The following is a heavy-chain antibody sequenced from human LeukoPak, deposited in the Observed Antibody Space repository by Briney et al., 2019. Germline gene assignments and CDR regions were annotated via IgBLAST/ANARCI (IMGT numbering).Heavy chain of an antibody. CDR1: GFTFSSYG. V-gene: IGHV3-30*02. J-gene: IGHJ4*02. CDR3: EKAQTLYSSSWYYFDY. Sequence: GGSLRLSCAASGFTFSSYGMHWVRQAPGKGLEWVAFIRYDGSNKYYADSVKGRFTISRDNSKNTLYLQMNSLRAEDTAVYYCEKAQTLYSSSWYYFDYWGQGTLVTVSS. D-gene: IGHD6-13*01. CDR2: IRYDGSNK.